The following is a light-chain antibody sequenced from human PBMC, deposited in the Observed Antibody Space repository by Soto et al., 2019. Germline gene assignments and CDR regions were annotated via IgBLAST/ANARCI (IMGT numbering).Light chain of an antibody. CDR1: QSVSIN. CDR3: QQYNNWPIT. Sequence: EVVLTQSPATLSVSPGEGATLSCRASQSVSINLAWYQQKPGQAPRLLIYTASSRATGVPARFSGSGSGTEFTLTISSLQSEDCAVYYCQQYNNWPITFGQGTRLEIK. V-gene: IGKV3-15*01. CDR2: TAS. J-gene: IGKJ5*01.